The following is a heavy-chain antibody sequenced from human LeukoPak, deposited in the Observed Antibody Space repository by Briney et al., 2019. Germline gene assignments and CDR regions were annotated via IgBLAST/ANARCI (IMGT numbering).Heavy chain of an antibody. CDR2: IIPILGIA. CDR3: ARATGRTTGYYYYYMDV. CDR1: GGTFSSYA. Sequence: GASVKVSCKASGGTFSSYAISWVRQAPGQGLEWMGRIIPILGIANYAQKFQGRVTITTDESTSTAYMELSSLRSEDTAVYYCARATGRTTGYYYYYMDVWGKGTTVTVSS. D-gene: IGHD1-1*01. J-gene: IGHJ6*03. V-gene: IGHV1-69*04.